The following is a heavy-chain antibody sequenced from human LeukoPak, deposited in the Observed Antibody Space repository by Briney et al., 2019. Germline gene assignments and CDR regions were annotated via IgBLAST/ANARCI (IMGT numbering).Heavy chain of an antibody. CDR1: GGSFSGYY. CDR2: INHSGST. D-gene: IGHD6-19*01. V-gene: IGHV4-34*01. Sequence: PSETLSLTCAVYGGSFSGYYWSWIRQPPGKGLEWIGEINHSGSTNYNPSLKSRVTISVDTSKNQFSLKLSSVTAADTAVYYCARLYSSGVYNWFDPWGQGTLVTVSS. CDR3: ARLYSSGVYNWFDP. J-gene: IGHJ5*02.